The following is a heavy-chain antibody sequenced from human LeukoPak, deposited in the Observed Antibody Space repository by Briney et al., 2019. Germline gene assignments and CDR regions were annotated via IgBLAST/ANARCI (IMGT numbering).Heavy chain of an antibody. CDR3: ASPGAPVRRIAARPNYYYGMDV. D-gene: IGHD6-6*01. J-gene: IGHJ6*02. CDR2: INQSGST. CDR1: GGSFSGYY. Sequence: SETLSLTCAVHGGSFSGYYWSWIRQPPGKGLEWIGEINQSGSTNYNPSLKSRVTISVDTSKNQFSLKLSSVTAADTAVYYCASPGAPVRRIAARPNYYYGMDVWGQGTTVTVSS. V-gene: IGHV4-34*01.